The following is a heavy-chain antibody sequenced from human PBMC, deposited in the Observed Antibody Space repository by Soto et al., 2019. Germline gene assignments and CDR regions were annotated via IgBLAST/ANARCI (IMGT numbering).Heavy chain of an antibody. V-gene: IGHV1-58*02. CDR1: GFTFTSSA. J-gene: IGHJ3*02. Sequence: QMQLVQSGPEVKKPGTSVKVSCKASGFTFTSSAMQWVRQARGQRLEWIGWIVVGSGNTNYAQKFKERVTITRDLSTSTAYMELSSLRSEDTAVYYCEATLYHNDYIWRSYRHDAFDIWGQGTMVTVSS. D-gene: IGHD3-16*02. CDR2: IVVGSGNT. CDR3: EATLYHNDYIWRSYRHDAFDI.